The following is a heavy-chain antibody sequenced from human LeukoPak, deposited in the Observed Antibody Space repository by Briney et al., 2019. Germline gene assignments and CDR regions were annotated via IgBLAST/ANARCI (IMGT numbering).Heavy chain of an antibody. CDR1: GGSFSGYY. V-gene: IGHV4-34*01. Sequence: SETLSLTCAVYGGSFSGYYWSWIRQPPGKGLEWIGEINHSGSTNYNPSLKSRVTISVDTSKNQFSLKLSSVTAADTAVYYCARGNYFNYWGQGTLVSVSS. J-gene: IGHJ4*02. CDR2: INHSGST. CDR3: ARGNYFNY. D-gene: IGHD5-24*01.